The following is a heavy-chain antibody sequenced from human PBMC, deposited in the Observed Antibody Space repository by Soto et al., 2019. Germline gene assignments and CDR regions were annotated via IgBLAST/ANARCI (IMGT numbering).Heavy chain of an antibody. V-gene: IGHV4-39*01. D-gene: IGHD2-15*01. CDR1: GGSISSSNYH. CDR2: MYYSGST. J-gene: IGHJ4*02. Sequence: QLQLQESGPGLVKPSETLSLTCTVSGGSISSSNYHWGWIRQPPGKGLEWIGSMYYSGSTYYNPSLKXRXTXSXXTPKLHFPPKPTSGTAADTAVYHCARHGGNSPTGSWGQGTLVTVSS. CDR3: ARHGGNSPTGS.